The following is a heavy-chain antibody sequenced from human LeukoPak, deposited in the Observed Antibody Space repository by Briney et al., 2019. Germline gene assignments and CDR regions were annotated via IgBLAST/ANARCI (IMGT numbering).Heavy chain of an antibody. V-gene: IGHV4-34*01. CDR1: GGSFSGYY. Sequence: PSETLSLTCAVYGGSFSGYYWSWIRQPPGKGLEWIGEINHSGSTNYNPSLKGRVTIPVDTSKNQFSLKLSSVTAADTAVYYCASSYGSGILNWGQGTLVTVSS. CDR3: ASSYGSGILN. D-gene: IGHD3-10*01. J-gene: IGHJ4*02. CDR2: INHSGST.